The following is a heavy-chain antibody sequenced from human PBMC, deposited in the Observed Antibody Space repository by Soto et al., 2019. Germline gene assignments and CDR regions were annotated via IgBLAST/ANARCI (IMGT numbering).Heavy chain of an antibody. CDR1: GGTFSSYA. V-gene: IGHV1-69*12. CDR2: IIPIFGTA. Sequence: QVQLVQSGAEVKKPGSSVKVSCKASGGTFSSYAISWVRQAPGQGLEWMGGIIPIFGTANYAQKFQGRVTITADESTSTAYRELSSLRSEDTAVYYCARRSSGYSNYYYGMDVWGQGTTVTVSS. J-gene: IGHJ6*02. D-gene: IGHD3-22*01. CDR3: ARRSSGYSNYYYGMDV.